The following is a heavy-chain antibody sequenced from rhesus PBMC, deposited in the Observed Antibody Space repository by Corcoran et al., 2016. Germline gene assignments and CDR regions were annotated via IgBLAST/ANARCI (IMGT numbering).Heavy chain of an antibody. CDR1: GYTFTSYY. D-gene: IGHD6-31*01. J-gene: IGHJ5-2*02. CDR3: TRGRDSSGWYSLDV. Sequence: QVQLVQSGSEIKQPGASVKLSCTTSGYTFTSYYIHWVRPAHGQGLEWIEQIPPYNGNKGSAQNVQGRVTINTDTSTNTGYMELSSLRAEDTAVYYCTRGRDSSGWYSLDVWGRGVLVTVSS. CDR2: IPPYNGNK. V-gene: IGHV1-180*01.